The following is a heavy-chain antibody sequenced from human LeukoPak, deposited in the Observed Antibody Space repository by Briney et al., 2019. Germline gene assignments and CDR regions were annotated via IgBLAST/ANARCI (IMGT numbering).Heavy chain of an antibody. D-gene: IGHD5-18*01. CDR1: GGSFSGYY. V-gene: IGHV4-34*01. CDR2: INHSGST. J-gene: IGHJ4*02. Sequence: ASETLSLTCAVYGGSFSGYYWSWIRQPPGKGLEWIGEINHSGSTNYNPSLKSRVTISVDTSKNQFSLKLSSVTAADTAVYYIARGVRYSYGPFDYWGQGTLVTVSS. CDR3: ARGVRYSYGPFDY.